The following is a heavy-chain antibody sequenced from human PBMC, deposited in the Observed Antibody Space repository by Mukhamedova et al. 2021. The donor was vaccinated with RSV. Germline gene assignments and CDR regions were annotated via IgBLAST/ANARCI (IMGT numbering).Heavy chain of an antibody. CDR2: IIPIFGTA. D-gene: IGHD4-17*01. J-gene: IGHJ4*02. CDR3: ARGRTSTVTITQFDY. Sequence: QAPGQGLEWMGGIIPIFGTANYAQKFQGRVTITADESTSTAYMELSSLRSEDTAVYYCARGRTSTVTITQFDYWGQGTLVNVSS. V-gene: IGHV1-69*01.